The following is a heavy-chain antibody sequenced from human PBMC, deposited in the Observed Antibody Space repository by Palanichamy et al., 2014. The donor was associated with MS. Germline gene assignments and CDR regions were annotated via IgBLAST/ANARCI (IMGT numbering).Heavy chain of an antibody. Sequence: EVQLLESGGGLGTAWGVPETLLCSLWIHLSSCAMSWVRQAPGKGLEWVSAISGSGGSTYYADSVKGRFTISRDNSKNTLYLQMNSLRAEDTAVYYCAKEGWRTSGLNFLDYWGQGTLVTVSS. J-gene: IGHJ4*02. V-gene: IGHV3-23*01. CDR1: IHLSSCA. CDR3: AKEGWRTSGLNFLDY. D-gene: IGHD3-22*01. CDR2: ISGSGGST.